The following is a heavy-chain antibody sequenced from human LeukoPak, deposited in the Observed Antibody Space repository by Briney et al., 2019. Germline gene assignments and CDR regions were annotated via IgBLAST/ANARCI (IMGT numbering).Heavy chain of an antibody. Sequence: ASVKVSCKASGYTFTGYYMHWVRQAPGQGLEWMGWINPNSGGTNYAQKFQGRATMTRDTSISTAYMELSRLRSDDTAVYYSARVLGQLANWFDPWGQGTLVTVSS. CDR3: ARVLGQLANWFDP. D-gene: IGHD6-6*01. CDR2: INPNSGGT. J-gene: IGHJ5*02. CDR1: GYTFTGYY. V-gene: IGHV1-2*02.